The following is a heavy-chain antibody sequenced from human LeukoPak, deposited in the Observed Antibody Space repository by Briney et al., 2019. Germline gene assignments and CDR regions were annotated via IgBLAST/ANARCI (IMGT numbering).Heavy chain of an antibody. CDR2: ISGSGGST. CDR1: GFTFSSYA. V-gene: IGHV3-23*01. J-gene: IGHJ4*02. CDR3: AKDRDYYDSSGYYYAGVY. D-gene: IGHD3-22*01. Sequence: GGSLRLSCAASGFTFSSYAMSWVRQAPGKGLEWVSAISGSGGSTYYADSVKGRFTISRDNSKNTLYLQMNNLRAEDTAVYYCAKDRDYYDSSGYYYAGVYWGQGTLVTVSS.